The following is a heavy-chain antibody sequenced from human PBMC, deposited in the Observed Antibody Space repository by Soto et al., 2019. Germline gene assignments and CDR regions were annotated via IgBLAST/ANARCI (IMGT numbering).Heavy chain of an antibody. CDR2: IGTAGDT. V-gene: IGHV3-13*01. Sequence: GGSLRLSCAASGFTFSSYDMHWVRQATGKGLEWVSAIGTAGDTYYPGSVKGRFTISRENAKNSLYLQMNSLRAEDTAVYYCARVRPITYNWNFTNRYYYGMDVWGQGTTVTVSS. J-gene: IGHJ6*02. D-gene: IGHD1-1*01. CDR1: GFTFSSYD. CDR3: ARVRPITYNWNFTNRYYYGMDV.